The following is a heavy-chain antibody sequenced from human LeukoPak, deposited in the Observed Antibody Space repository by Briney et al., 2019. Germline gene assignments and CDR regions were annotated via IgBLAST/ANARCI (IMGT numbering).Heavy chain of an antibody. CDR2: ISSSGSTI. Sequence: GGSLRLSCAASGFTFSSYEMNWVRQAPGKGLEWVSYISSSGSTIYYADSVKGRFTISRDNAKNSLYLQMNSLRAEDTAVYYCAREILPNETYYDFWSGYSYGVRGYNWFDPWGQGTLVTVSS. D-gene: IGHD3-3*01. CDR1: GFTFSSYE. J-gene: IGHJ5*02. V-gene: IGHV3-48*03. CDR3: AREILPNETYYDFWSGYSYGVRGYNWFDP.